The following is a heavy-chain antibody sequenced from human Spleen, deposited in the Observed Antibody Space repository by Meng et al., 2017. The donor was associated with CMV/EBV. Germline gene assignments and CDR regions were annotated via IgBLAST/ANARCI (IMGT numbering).Heavy chain of an antibody. CDR1: AFTFRNFG. V-gene: IGHV3-23*01. J-gene: IGHJ4*02. CDR2: ISDSGGST. D-gene: IGHD4/OR15-4a*01. Sequence: LSCAASAFTFRNFGMSWVRQALGKGLEWVSHISDSGGSTYYADSVKGRFTISRDNSKNTLYLQMNSLRAEDTAVYYCATLYGAEDYWGQGTLVTVSS. CDR3: ATLYGAEDY.